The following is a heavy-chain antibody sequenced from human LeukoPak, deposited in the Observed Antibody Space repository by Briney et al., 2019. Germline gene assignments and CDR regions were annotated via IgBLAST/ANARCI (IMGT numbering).Heavy chain of an antibody. CDR1: GYTFTNYG. CDR2: ISGYSGNT. CDR3: ARDQITIQSARAFDY. J-gene: IGHJ4*02. V-gene: IGHV1-18*01. D-gene: IGHD3-3*01. Sequence: ASVKVSFKSSGYTFTNYGISWLRQAPGQGLEWVGWISGYSGNTNYSQKLQGRVTMTTDTSTNTANMELGSLRFDDTAVYFCARDQITIQSARAFDYWGQGTLVTVSS.